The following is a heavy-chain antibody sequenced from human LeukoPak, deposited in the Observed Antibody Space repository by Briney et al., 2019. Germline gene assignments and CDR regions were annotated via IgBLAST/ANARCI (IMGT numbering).Heavy chain of an antibody. CDR3: ARDLSASWYSLAY. CDR2: INWDGEST. V-gene: IGHV3-20*04. Sequence: GGSLRLSCAVSGLTFYDYGMSWVRQAPGKGLEWVSGINWDGESTGYGDSVQGRFIISRDNAENAPYLQMNGLRAEDTAVYYCARDLSASWYSLAYWGRGTPVTVSS. J-gene: IGHJ4*02. D-gene: IGHD6-13*01. CDR1: GLTFYDYG.